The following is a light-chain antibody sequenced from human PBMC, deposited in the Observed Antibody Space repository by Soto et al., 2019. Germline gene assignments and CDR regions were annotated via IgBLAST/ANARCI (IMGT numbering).Light chain of an antibody. Sequence: CALTQPASVSGSPGQSITISCTGTSSDVGGYDYVSWYQQLPGKAPKLLIYDVNNRPSGVSHRFSGSKSGNTASLTISGLQAEDEADYYCSSYTGSSTFVFGTGTKLTVL. CDR3: SSYTGSSTFV. CDR1: SSDVGGYDY. CDR2: DVN. J-gene: IGLJ1*01. V-gene: IGLV2-14*01.